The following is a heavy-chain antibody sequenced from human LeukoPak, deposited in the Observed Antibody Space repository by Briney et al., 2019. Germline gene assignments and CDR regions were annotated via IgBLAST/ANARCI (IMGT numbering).Heavy chain of an antibody. CDR2: ISGSGDST. Sequence: PGGTLRLSCAASGFTFSSYAMSWVRQAPGKGLEWVSAISGSGDSTYYADSVKGRFTISRDNSKNTLYMQMNSLRAEETAVYYCAKDKYSSQESPYYFDYWGQGTLVTVSS. D-gene: IGHD6-6*01. V-gene: IGHV3-23*01. CDR1: GFTFSSYA. CDR3: AKDKYSSQESPYYFDY. J-gene: IGHJ4*02.